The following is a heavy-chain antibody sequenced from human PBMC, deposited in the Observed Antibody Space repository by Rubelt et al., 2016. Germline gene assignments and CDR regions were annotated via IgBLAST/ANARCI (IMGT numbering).Heavy chain of an antibody. J-gene: IGHJ3*02. CDR2: ISAYNGTT. CDR1: GYTFTSYG. D-gene: IGHD6-19*01. Sequence: QVQLVQSGAEVKKPGASVKVSCKASGYTFTSYGISWVRQAPGQGLEWMGWISAYNGTTNYAQKLQCRVTMTTDKSTSTAYMELRSLRSDDTAVYYCARDRTWLVPGLDAFDIWGQGTMVTVSS. V-gene: IGHV1-18*01. CDR3: ARDRTWLVPGLDAFDI.